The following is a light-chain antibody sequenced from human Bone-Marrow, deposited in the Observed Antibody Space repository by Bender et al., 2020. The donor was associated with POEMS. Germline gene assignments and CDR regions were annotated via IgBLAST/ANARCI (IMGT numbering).Light chain of an antibody. CDR3: SSYTSSDTLV. Sequence: QSALTQPASMSGSPGQSITISCTGTSSNVGSYDLVSWYQQHPGRAPKLIIYDDYRRPSGVSNRFPGYKSGDTASLTISGLLHEDGAHYYCSSYTSSDTLVFGGGTQLTVL. CDR2: DDY. CDR1: SSNVGSYDL. V-gene: IGLV2-14*02. J-gene: IGLJ3*02.